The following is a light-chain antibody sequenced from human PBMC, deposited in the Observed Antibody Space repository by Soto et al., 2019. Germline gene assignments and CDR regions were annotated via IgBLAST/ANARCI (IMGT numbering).Light chain of an antibody. Sequence: SSELTQPPSVSVAPGQTAMITCGGNNIGNKSVHWYQQRPGQAPVLVVYDDSDRPSGIPDRLSGSNSENTATLTISRVEAGDEADFYCQVCDSSSDDRSDPTSDRGVFGGGTKVTVL. CDR1: NIGNKS. V-gene: IGLV3-21*02. J-gene: IGLJ3*02. CDR3: QVCDSSSDDRSDPTSDRGV. CDR2: DDS.